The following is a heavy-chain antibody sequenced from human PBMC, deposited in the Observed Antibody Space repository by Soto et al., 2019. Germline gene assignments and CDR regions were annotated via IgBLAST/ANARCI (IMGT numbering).Heavy chain of an antibody. J-gene: IGHJ4*02. V-gene: IGHV3-7*01. Sequence: EVQLVESGGGLVQPGGSLRLSFAASGFTFSDYWMTWVRLAPGKGLEWVANIQQDGSEKHYVDSVKGRFSISRDNAKNSLYLQMNSLRAEDTAVYYCARSRWVGVGSDFWGQGTLVTVSS. CDR3: ARSRWVGVGSDF. D-gene: IGHD1-26*01. CDR1: GFTFSDYW. CDR2: IQQDGSEK.